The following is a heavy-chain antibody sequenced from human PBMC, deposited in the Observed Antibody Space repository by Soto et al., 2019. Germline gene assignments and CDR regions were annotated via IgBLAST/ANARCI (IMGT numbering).Heavy chain of an antibody. D-gene: IGHD3-22*01. Sequence: TLYLTCTVSGDSISGGDYYWIWIRQPPGKGLEWIGYIYYSGTAYYNPSLKSRVTMSVDTSKNQFSLKLSSVSAADTAVYYSARGRMEFYDSSGFVPHNWFDPWGQGTRVTVSS. CDR1: GDSISGGDYY. CDR2: IYYSGTA. CDR3: ARGRMEFYDSSGFVPHNWFDP. V-gene: IGHV4-30-4*01. J-gene: IGHJ5*02.